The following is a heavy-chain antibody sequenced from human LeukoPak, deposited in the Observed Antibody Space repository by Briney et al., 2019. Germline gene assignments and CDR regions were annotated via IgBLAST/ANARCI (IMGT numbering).Heavy chain of an antibody. V-gene: IGHV4-34*01. CDR3: AREEDCSGGICYLGNAFDI. CDR1: GGSFSGYY. J-gene: IGHJ3*02. Sequence: SETLSLTCAVYGGSFSGYYWSWIRQPPGKGLEWIGEINNSGSTNYNASLKSRVTISVDTSKNQFSLKLSSVTAADTAVYYCAREEDCSGGICYLGNAFDIWGQGTMVTVYS. CDR2: INNSGST. D-gene: IGHD2-15*01.